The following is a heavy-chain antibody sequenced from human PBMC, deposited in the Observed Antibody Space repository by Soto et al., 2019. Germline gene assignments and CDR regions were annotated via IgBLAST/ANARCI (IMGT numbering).Heavy chain of an antibody. Sequence: EVQLLGSGGGLVQPGGSLRLSCVGSGFPFSTYWMNWVRQAPGKGLEWVANINPDGNVGTYVDSVRGRFTTSRDNAKNSLYLQMNSLRADDTAVYFSAGWAGHDENYWGHGIRVTVSS. CDR2: INPDGNVG. CDR3: AGWAGHDENY. D-gene: IGHD6-19*01. J-gene: IGHJ4*01. V-gene: IGHV3-7*03. CDR1: GFPFSTYW.